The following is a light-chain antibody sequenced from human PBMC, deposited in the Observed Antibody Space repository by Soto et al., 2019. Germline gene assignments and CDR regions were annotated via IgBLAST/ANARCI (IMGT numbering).Light chain of an antibody. Sequence: DIQLTQSPSSLSASIGDRFTMTFRSSRNIGSWLAWYQQKAGKAPNLLIYKASTLETGVPSRFSGSASGTEFTLTISSLQPDDFATYYCQQHANYPITFGGGTKVDI. V-gene: IGKV1-5*03. J-gene: IGKJ4*01. CDR1: RNIGSW. CDR2: KAS. CDR3: QQHANYPIT.